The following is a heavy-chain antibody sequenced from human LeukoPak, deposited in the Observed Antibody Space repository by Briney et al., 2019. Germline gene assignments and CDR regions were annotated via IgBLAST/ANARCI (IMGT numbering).Heavy chain of an antibody. CDR1: GFTFSVYW. V-gene: IGHV3-74*01. J-gene: IGHJ6*02. CDR2: ILSDGTTT. CDR3: ARGSRYGMDV. Sequence: GGSLRLSCAASGFTFSVYWMHWVRQAPGKGLVWVSHILSDGTTTRHADSVKGRFTISRDNARNTLYLQMNSLRDEDTAVYYCARGSRYGMDVWGQGTTVTVSS. D-gene: IGHD6-19*01.